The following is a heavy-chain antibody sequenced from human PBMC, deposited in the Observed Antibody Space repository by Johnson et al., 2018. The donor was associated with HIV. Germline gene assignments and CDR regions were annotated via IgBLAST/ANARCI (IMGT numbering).Heavy chain of an antibody. V-gene: IGHV3-9*01. J-gene: IGHJ3*02. D-gene: IGHD6-19*01. CDR3: AREKQWLVRGGRAFDI. CDR2: ISWNSGSI. Sequence: VQLVESGGGLVQPGGSLRLSCAASGFTFSSYAMHWVRQAPGKGLEWVSGISWNSGSIGYADSVKGRFTISRDNAKNSLYLQMNSLRAEDTAVYYCAREKQWLVRGGRAFDIWGQGTMVTVSS. CDR1: GFTFSSYA.